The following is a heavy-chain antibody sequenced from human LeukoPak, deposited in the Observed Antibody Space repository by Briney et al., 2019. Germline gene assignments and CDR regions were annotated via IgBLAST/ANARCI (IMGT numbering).Heavy chain of an antibody. Sequence: SETLSLTCAVYGGSFSGYYWSWIRQPPGKRLEWIGHIYYSGGTKYHPSLKSRVTISVDTSKNQFSLKLSSVTAADTAVYYCAMSRDGCINDYWGQGTLVTVSS. CDR2: IYYSGGT. V-gene: IGHV4-59*01. CDR1: GGSFSGYY. J-gene: IGHJ4*02. CDR3: AMSRDGCINDY. D-gene: IGHD5-24*01.